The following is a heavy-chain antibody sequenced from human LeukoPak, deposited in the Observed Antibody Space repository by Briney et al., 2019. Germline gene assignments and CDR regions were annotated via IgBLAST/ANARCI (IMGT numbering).Heavy chain of an antibody. V-gene: IGHV3-30*02. CDR2: IRYDGSNK. CDR1: GFTFSSYG. Sequence: GGSLRLSCAASGFTFSSYGMHWVRQAPGKGLEWVAFIRYDGSNKYYADSVKGRFTISRDNSKNTLYLQMNSLRAEDTAVYYCAKKPTSYYYDSSGYYFDWGQGTLVTVSS. CDR3: AKKPTSYYYDSSGYYFD. J-gene: IGHJ4*02. D-gene: IGHD3-22*01.